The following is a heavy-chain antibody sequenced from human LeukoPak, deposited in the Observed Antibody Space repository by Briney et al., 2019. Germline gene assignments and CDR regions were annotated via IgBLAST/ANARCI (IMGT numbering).Heavy chain of an antibody. CDR2: ISSSSSYI. J-gene: IGHJ4*02. CDR1: GFTFSSYS. V-gene: IGHV3-21*04. Sequence: PGGSLRLSCAASGFTFSSYSMNWVRQAPGKGLEWVSSISSSSSYIYYADSVKGRFTISRDNSKNTLYLQMNSLRAEDTAVYYCAKVTLGNWNPLGYWGQGTLVTVSS. CDR3: AKVTLGNWNPLGY. D-gene: IGHD1-1*01.